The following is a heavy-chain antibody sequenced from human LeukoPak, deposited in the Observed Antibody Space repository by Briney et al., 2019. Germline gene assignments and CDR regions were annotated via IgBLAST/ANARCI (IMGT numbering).Heavy chain of an antibody. Sequence: GGSLRPSCVASGFSFSIYPMSWVRQAPGKGLEWVSGISGSGGSTDYADSVKGRFAISRDNAKNTLYLQMNSLRVEDTAVYYCAKDLIGGNIVATIPECWGQGTLVTVSS. D-gene: IGHD5-12*01. V-gene: IGHV3-23*01. CDR3: AKDLIGGNIVATIPEC. CDR1: GFSFSIYP. CDR2: ISGSGGST. J-gene: IGHJ4*02.